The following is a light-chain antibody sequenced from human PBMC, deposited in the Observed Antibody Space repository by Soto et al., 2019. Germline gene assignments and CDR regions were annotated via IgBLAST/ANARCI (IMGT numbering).Light chain of an antibody. CDR3: QHYNNWPPVRT. V-gene: IGKV3-15*01. CDR1: QSVIRN. J-gene: IGKJ1*01. CDR2: GAS. Sequence: ETVMTQSPATVSLSPGEGATLSCRTSQSVIRNVAWYQQKPGQAPRLLIYGASTRATGIPARFSVSGSGTDFTLSISSLQSEDFAVYDCQHYNNWPPVRTFGQGTKVEVK.